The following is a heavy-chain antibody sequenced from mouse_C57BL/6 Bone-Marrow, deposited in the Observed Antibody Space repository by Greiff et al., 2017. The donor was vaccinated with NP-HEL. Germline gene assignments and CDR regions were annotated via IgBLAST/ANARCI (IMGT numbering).Heavy chain of an antibody. CDR2: IDPSDSYT. J-gene: IGHJ1*03. Sequence: QVQLQQPGAELVKPGASVKLSCKASGYTFTSYWMQWVKQRPGQGLEWIGEIDPSDSYTNYNQKFKGKATLTVDTSSSTAYMPLSSLTSEYSAVYYGGGYGGYIDVWGTGTTVNVAS. CDR3: GGYGGYIDV. CDR1: GYTFTSYW. V-gene: IGHV1-50*01. D-gene: IGHD1-1*02.